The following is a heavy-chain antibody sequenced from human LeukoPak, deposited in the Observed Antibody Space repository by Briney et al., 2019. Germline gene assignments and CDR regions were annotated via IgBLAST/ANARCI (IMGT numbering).Heavy chain of an antibody. CDR2: IYPGASDT. J-gene: IGHJ4*02. D-gene: IGHD4-23*01. V-gene: IGHV5-51*01. Sequence: GEPLKISCKGSGYSFTSYWIGWVRQMPGNGLEWMGIIYPGASDTRYSPSFQGQVTTSAGNSISTAYLQWSSLKASDTAMYYCARQEDYGGKGRDYWGQGTLVTVSS. CDR1: GYSFTSYW. CDR3: ARQEDYGGKGRDY.